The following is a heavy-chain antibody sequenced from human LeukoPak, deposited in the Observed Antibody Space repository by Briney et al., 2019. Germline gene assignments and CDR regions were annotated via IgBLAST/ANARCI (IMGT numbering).Heavy chain of an antibody. CDR1: GCSISTYY. Sequence: SDTLYLTCNVSGCSISTYYWSWIRQPPGKGLEWIGYIYYRGSSNYNPPLIRRVTIPVNTSKTQFSLELLTVTAADTPVDYYAEGDTAMNLVRNWGQGTLVTVSS. V-gene: IGHV4-59*03. J-gene: IGHJ4*02. CDR2: IYYRGSS. D-gene: IGHD5-18*01. CDR3: AEGDTAMNLVRN.